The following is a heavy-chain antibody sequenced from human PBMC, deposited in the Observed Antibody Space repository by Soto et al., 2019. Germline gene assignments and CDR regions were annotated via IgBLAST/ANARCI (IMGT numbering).Heavy chain of an antibody. CDR1: GFTFTTFS. CDR2: IHSSSTTI. D-gene: IGHD2-15*01. J-gene: IGHJ5*02. V-gene: IGHV3-48*01. Sequence: EVQLVESGGGLVQPGGSLRLSCAASGFTFTTFSMDWVRQAPGKGLEWVSYIHSSSTTIFYADSVKGRFTISRDNAKNSMYLQMNSLRVEDTAVYSCARGNYRSGDRCTHGPNWYGPWGQGTLVTVSS. CDR3: ARGNYRSGDRCTHGPNWYGP.